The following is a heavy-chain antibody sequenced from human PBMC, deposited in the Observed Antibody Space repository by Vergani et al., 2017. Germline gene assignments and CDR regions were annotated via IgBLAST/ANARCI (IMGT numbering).Heavy chain of an antibody. J-gene: IGHJ4*02. CDR3: AREIYGGNR. CDR2: IYYSGST. CDR1: GCSISSYY. Sequence: QVQLQESGPGLVKPSETLSLTCTVSGCSISSYYWSWIRQPPGKGLEWIGYIYYSGSTNYNPSLKSRVTISVDTSKNQFSLKLSSVTAADTAVYYCAREIYGGNRWGQGTLVTVSS. V-gene: IGHV4-59*01. D-gene: IGHD4-23*01.